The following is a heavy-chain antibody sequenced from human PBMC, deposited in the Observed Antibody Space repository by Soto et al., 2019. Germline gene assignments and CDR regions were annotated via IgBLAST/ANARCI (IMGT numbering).Heavy chain of an antibody. V-gene: IGHV1-46*01. Sequence: ASVKVSCKASGYSLTSHHLHWVRQAPGHGLEWMGLINPSGGYTNYAQKFQGRVTMTRDTSTSTVYMEVSSLRSGDTAVYDCARGYGHGNYNNAMDVWGQGTTVTVSS. CDR1: GYSLTSHH. J-gene: IGHJ6*02. CDR2: INPSGGYT. CDR3: ARGYGHGNYNNAMDV. D-gene: IGHD5-18*01.